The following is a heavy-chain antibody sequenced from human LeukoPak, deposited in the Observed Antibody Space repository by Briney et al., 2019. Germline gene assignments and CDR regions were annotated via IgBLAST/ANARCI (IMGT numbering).Heavy chain of an antibody. CDR3: AKEGGPARPGLDS. CDR2: IYYTGTT. J-gene: IGHJ4*02. Sequence: SETLSLTCTASGASMSGHYWTWIRQDPGTGLEWIGNIYYTGTTSYNPALVSRVTISLDTSNNQFSLKLTSVTAADTAVYYCAKEGGPARPGLDSWGQGTLVTVSS. CDR1: GASMSGHY. D-gene: IGHD6-6*01. V-gene: IGHV4-59*11.